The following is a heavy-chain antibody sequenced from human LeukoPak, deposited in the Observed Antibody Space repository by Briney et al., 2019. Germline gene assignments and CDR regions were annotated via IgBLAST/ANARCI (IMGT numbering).Heavy chain of an antibody. CDR2: ISTYNGNT. J-gene: IGHJ4*02. Sequence: ASVKVSRKASGYTFTTFGITWVRQAPGQGLEWMGWISTYNGNTNYAQNLQGRVTMTTDTSTSSAYMELRSLTSDDTAVYYCARVGADCSDGNCYWGQGTLVTVSS. CDR1: GYTFTTFG. D-gene: IGHD2-15*01. V-gene: IGHV1-18*01. CDR3: ARVGADCSDGNCY.